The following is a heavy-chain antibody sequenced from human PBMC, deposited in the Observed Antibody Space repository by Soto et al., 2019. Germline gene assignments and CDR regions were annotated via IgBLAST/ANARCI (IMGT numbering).Heavy chain of an antibody. V-gene: IGHV4-39*01. CDR3: ARLEALRSDAFDI. D-gene: IGHD4-17*01. Sequence: SETLSLTCTVSGGSISSSSYYWGWIRQPPGKGLEWIGSIYYSGSTYYNPSLKSRVTISVATSKNQFSLKLSSVTAADTAVYYCARLEALRSDAFDIWGQGTMVTVSS. J-gene: IGHJ3*02. CDR1: GGSISSSSYY. CDR2: IYYSGST.